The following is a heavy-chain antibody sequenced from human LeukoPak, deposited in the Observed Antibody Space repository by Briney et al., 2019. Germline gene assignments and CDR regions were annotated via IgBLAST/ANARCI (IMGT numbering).Heavy chain of an antibody. CDR2: IKDDGTEQ. CDR3: ARGGKKYFDY. Sequence: GGSLRLSCAASGSTFSGYWMSWGRQAPGKGLEWVAKIKDDGTEQYYVDSVKGRFTISRDNAKNSLYLQMNTLRAEDTAVYYCARGGKKYFDYWGQGTQVTVSS. D-gene: IGHD5-12*01. CDR1: GSTFSGYW. J-gene: IGHJ4*02. V-gene: IGHV3-7*01.